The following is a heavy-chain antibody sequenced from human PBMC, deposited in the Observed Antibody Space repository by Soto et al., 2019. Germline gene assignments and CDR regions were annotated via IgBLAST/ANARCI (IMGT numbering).Heavy chain of an antibody. CDR2: INPNSGGT. J-gene: IGHJ6*02. V-gene: IGHV1-2*02. CDR1: GYTFTGYY. CDR3: ARDGGRYGYGFPPTYYYYYYGMDV. Sequence: ASVKVSCKASGYTFTGYYMHWVRQAPGQGLEWMGWINPNSGGTNYAQKFQGRVTMTRDTSISTAYMELSRLRSDDTAVYYCARDGGRYGYGFPPTYYYYYYGMDVWGQGTTVTVSS. D-gene: IGHD5-12*01.